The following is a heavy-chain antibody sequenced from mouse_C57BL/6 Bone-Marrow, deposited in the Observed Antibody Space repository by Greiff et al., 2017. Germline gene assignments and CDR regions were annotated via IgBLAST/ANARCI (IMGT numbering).Heavy chain of an antibody. V-gene: IGHV3-6*01. CDR2: ISYDGSN. Sequence: VQLKQSGPGLVKPSQSLSLTCSVTGYSITSGYYWNWIRQFPGNKLEWMGYISYDGSNNYNPSLKNRISITRDTSKNQFFLKLNTVTTEDTATYYCARENDYGDSYDAYWGQGTLVTVSA. D-gene: IGHD1-1*01. CDR3: ARENDYGDSYDAY. J-gene: IGHJ3*01. CDR1: GYSITSGYY.